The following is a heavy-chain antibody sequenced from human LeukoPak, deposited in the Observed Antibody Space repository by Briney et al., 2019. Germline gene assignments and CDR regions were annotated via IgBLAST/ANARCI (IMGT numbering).Heavy chain of an antibody. CDR3: ARHLTSAGGCFSLDQ. J-gene: IGHJ4*02. CDR1: GYSFTTFW. V-gene: IGHV5-51*01. CDR2: IYPRDSDT. Sequence: GESLKISCKASGYSFTTFWIGWVRQVPGKGLEWMGIIYPRDSDTRYSPSFEGQVTISADKSTNSVYLQWSSLRASDTAMYYCARHLTSAGGCFSLDQWGQGTLVTVSS. D-gene: IGHD2-8*02.